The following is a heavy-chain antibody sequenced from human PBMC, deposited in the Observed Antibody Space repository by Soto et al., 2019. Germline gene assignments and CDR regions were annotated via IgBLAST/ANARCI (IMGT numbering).Heavy chain of an antibody. J-gene: IGHJ6*02. CDR1: FTSIISTVW. CDR3: ARAVSRADDFWSGFHFYCNLDV. CDR2: IYHSGDT. Sequence: PDILSLTSDVSFTSIISTVWWTWVCQSPGKGLEWIGEIYHSGDTKYNQSLQSRVTISEDKSKNQFSLILTSVTAADTAVYYCARAVSRADDFWSGFHFYCNLDVWGQGTTVS. D-gene: IGHD3-3*01. V-gene: IGHV4-4*03.